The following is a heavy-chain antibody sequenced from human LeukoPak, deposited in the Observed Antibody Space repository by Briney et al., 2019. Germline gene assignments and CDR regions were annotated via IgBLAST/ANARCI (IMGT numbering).Heavy chain of an antibody. CDR3: ARGTAYCGSGSNLNT. D-gene: IGHD3-10*01. CDR1: GYTFTVYY. J-gene: IGHJ4*02. V-gene: IGHV1-2*02. Sequence: ASVKVSCEASGYTFTVYYINWVRQAPGQGLEWMGWINPNSGGTNYAQKFQDRVTMTRDTSITTAYMELSSLRFDDTAVYYCARGTAYCGSGSNLNTWGQGTLVTVSS. CDR2: INPNSGGT.